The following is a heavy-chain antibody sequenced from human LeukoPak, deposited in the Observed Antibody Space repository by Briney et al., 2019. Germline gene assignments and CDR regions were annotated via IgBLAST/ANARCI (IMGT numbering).Heavy chain of an antibody. CDR3: ARDRSSGYFFDY. J-gene: IGHJ4*02. CDR2: IYHSGIT. V-gene: IGHV4-30-2*01. Sequence: PSETLSLTCGVSGGSVNSGGYSDTWIRQPPGKGLGWIGYIYHSGITYYNPSLKSRVTISVDTSTNQFSLKLSSVTAADTAMYFCARDRSSGYFFDYWGLGALVTVSS. D-gene: IGHD6-19*01. CDR1: GGSVNSGGYS.